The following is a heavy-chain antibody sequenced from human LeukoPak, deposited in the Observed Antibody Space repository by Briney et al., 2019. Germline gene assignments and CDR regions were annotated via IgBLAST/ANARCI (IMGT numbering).Heavy chain of an antibody. CDR1: GGSISSSNW. Sequence: PSETLSLTCAVSGGSISSSNWWSWVRQPPGKGLEWIGEIYHSGSTNYNPSLKSRVTISVDKSKNQFSLKLSSVTAADTAVYYCARVSDYYDSSGSRHYYFDYWGQGTLVTVSS. J-gene: IGHJ4*02. CDR3: ARVSDYYDSSGSRHYYFDY. D-gene: IGHD3-22*01. V-gene: IGHV4-4*02. CDR2: IYHSGST.